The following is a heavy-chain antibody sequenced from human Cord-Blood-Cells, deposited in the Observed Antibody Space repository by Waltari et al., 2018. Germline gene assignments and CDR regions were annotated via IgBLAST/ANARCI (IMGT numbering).Heavy chain of an antibody. V-gene: IGHV1-2*04. D-gene: IGHD1-26*01. CDR2: INPNSGGT. CDR1: GYTFTGYY. Sequence: QVQLVQSGAEVKKPGASVKVSCKASGYTFTGYYMHWVRQAPGQGLEWMGWINPNSGGTNYAQKCQGWVSMTRDTSISTSYMELSRLRSDDTAVYYCAREVGSYYAFDIWGQGTMVTVSS. CDR3: AREVGSYYAFDI. J-gene: IGHJ3*02.